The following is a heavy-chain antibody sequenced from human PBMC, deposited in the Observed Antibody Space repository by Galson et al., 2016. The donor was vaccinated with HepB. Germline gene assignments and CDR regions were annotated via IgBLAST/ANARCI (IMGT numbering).Heavy chain of an antibody. Sequence: SLRLSCAASGVTFSNYWMAWVRQAPGKGLGWVANIKPDGSDTYSVDSVKGRFTISRDNAKNSLYLQMSSLRAEESAVYYCAKWGNIGVAGMDVWGQGTTVTVSS. CDR2: IKPDGSDT. J-gene: IGHJ6*02. CDR1: GVTFSNYW. CDR3: AKWGNIGVAGMDV. D-gene: IGHD6-19*01. V-gene: IGHV3-7*01.